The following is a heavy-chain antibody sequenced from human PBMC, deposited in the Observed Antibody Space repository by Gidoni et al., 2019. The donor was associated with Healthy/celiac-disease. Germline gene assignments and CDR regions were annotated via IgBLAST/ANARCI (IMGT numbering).Heavy chain of an antibody. CDR1: GYTFTGYY. CDR3: ARVPSGSDAFDI. V-gene: IGHV1-2*06. CDR2: INPNRGGT. Sequence: QVQLVQSGAAVQKPGASVKVSCKASGYTFTGYYMHWVRQAPGQGLEWMGRINPNRGGTNYAQKFQGRVTMTRDTSISTAYMELSRLRSDDTAVYYSARVPSGSDAFDIWGQGTMVTVSS. D-gene: IGHD3-22*01. J-gene: IGHJ3*02.